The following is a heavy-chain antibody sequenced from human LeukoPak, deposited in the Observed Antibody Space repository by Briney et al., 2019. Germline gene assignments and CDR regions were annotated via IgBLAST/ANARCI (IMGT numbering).Heavy chain of an antibody. CDR2: IYHSGST. Sequence: GSLRLSCAASGFTLSSYSMNWVRQPPGKGLEWIGEIYHSGSTNYNPSLKSRVTISVDKSKNQFSLKVTSVTAADTAVYYCARGRGFDYWGQGTLVTVSS. J-gene: IGHJ4*02. CDR3: ARGRGFDY. V-gene: IGHV4-4*02. CDR1: GFTLSSYSM.